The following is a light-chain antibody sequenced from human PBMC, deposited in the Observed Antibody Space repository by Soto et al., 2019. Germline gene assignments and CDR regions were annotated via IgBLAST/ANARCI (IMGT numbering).Light chain of an antibody. CDR1: QSVLYNSDNKNY. V-gene: IGKV4-1*01. CDR2: WAS. J-gene: IGKJ4*01. Sequence: DIVMTQSPDSLAVSLGERATINCKSSQSVLYNSDNKNYLAGYQQKPGQPPKLLIYWASTRDSGVPDRFSGSGSGAYFTLTLSSLQAEDVAVYYCQQYYTTLSFGGGTKVEIK. CDR3: QQYYTTLS.